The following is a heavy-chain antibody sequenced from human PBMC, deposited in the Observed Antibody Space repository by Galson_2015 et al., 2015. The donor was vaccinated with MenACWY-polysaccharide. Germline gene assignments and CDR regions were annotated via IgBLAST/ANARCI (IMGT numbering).Heavy chain of an antibody. J-gene: IGHJ4*02. CDR1: GFTFTNYA. D-gene: IGHD6-13*01. V-gene: IGHV3-23*01. CDR3: AKGLRGPVAGTDYFDY. Sequence: SLRLSCAASGFTFTNYAMSWVRQTPGEGLEWVSAITVSGDNTYYADSVKGRFAISRDNSKNTLSLQMNSLRTEDTAVYYCAKGLRGPVAGTDYFDYWGQGTLVTVSS. CDR2: ITVSGDNT.